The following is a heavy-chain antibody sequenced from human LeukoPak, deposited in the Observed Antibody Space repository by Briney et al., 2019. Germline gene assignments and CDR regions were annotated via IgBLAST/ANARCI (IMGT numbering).Heavy chain of an antibody. J-gene: IGHJ4*02. Sequence: SETLSLTCTVSGDSISSSSYYWGWIRQPPGKGLEWIATVFYTGSTYYNPSLKSRITIFVDTSKNQFSLKLSSATAADTAVYFCARTEDLAPYFDYWGQGTLVTVSS. CDR2: VFYTGST. CDR1: GDSISSSSYY. D-gene: IGHD2-15*01. CDR3: ARTEDLAPYFDY. V-gene: IGHV4-39*01.